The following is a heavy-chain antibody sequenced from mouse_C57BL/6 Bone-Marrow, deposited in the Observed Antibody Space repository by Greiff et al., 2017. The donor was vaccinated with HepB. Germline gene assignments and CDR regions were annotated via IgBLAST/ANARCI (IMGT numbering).Heavy chain of an antibody. CDR2: IDPEDGET. V-gene: IGHV14-2*01. CDR1: GFNIKDYY. CDR3: ASSLVYPWYFDV. J-gene: IGHJ1*03. Sequence: VHVKQSGAELVKPGASVKLSCTASGFNIKDYYMHWVKQRTEQGLEWIGRIDPEDGETKYAPKFQGKATITADTSSNTAYLQLSSLTSEDTAVYYCASSLVYPWYFDVWGTGTTVTVSS.